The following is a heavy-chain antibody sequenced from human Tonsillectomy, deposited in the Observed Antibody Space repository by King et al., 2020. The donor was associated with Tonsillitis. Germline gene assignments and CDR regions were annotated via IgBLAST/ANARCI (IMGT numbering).Heavy chain of an antibody. CDR2: ISGGGTKT. CDR1: GFTFSNYA. J-gene: IGHJ4*02. Sequence: VQLVESGGGLVQPGGSLELSCAASGFTFSNYAMSWVRQAPGKGLEWVSAISGGGTKTYYADSVKGRFTISRDNSKNTLFLQMNSLRAEDTAVYYCAKDVGHRRPPFDYWGQGTLVTVSS. V-gene: IGHV3-23*04. D-gene: IGHD6-6*01. CDR3: AKDVGHRRPPFDY.